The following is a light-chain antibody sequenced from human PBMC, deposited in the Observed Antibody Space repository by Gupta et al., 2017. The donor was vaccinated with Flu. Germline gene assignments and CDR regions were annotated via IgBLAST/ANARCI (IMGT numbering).Light chain of an antibody. V-gene: IGKV3-11*01. CDR1: QSVSSY. J-gene: IGKJ5*01. Sequence: EIVLTQSPATLSLSPGERATLSCRASQSVSSYLAWYQQKPGQAPRLLIYDASNRATGIPARFSGSGSGTDFTLTISSLESEDFAVYYCQQLPRTFGQGTRLEIK. CDR3: QQLPRT. CDR2: DAS.